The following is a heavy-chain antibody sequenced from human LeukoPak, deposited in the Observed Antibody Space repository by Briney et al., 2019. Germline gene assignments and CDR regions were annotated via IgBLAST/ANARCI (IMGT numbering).Heavy chain of an antibody. CDR2: ISGSGGST. D-gene: IGHD6-6*01. V-gene: IGHV3-23*01. J-gene: IGHJ3*02. CDR1: GFTFSSYA. Sequence: GGSLRLSCAASGFTFSSYAMSWVRQAPGKGLEWVSGISGSGGSTDYADSVKGRLTIFGDNSKNTLYLQMNSLRAEDTAVYYCAKDRASSSLNAFDIWGQGTMVTVSS. CDR3: AKDRASSSLNAFDI.